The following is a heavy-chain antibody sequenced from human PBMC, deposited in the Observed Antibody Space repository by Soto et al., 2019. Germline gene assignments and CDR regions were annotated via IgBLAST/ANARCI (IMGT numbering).Heavy chain of an antibody. CDR2: ISSSSSYI. CDR3: ARDIGEMSAV. CDR1: GFTFSSST. D-gene: IGHD3-10*01. V-gene: IGHV3-21*06. J-gene: IGHJ4*02. Sequence: GGSLRLSCTGSGFTFSSSTMTWVRQGPGEGLEWVSSISSSSSYIYFADSLKGRFTISRDNAKNSLYLQMNSLRAEDTAVYYCARDIGEMSAVWGQGTQVTVSS.